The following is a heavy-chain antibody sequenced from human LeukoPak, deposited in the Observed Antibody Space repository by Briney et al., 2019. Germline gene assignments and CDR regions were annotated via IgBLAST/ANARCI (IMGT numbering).Heavy chain of an antibody. CDR2: IIPIFGTA. CDR1: GGTFRSYA. Sequence: ASVKVSCKASGGTFRSYAISWVRQAPAQGLEWMGGIIPIFGTANYAQKFQGRATITTDESPRAAYMELSSLRSEDTAVYYCARARKVYYYDSSGPGWFDPWGQGTLVTVSS. V-gene: IGHV1-69*05. D-gene: IGHD3-22*01. J-gene: IGHJ5*02. CDR3: ARARKVYYYDSSGPGWFDP.